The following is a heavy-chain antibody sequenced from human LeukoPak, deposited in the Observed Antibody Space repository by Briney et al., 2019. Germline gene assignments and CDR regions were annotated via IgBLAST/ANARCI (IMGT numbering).Heavy chain of an antibody. CDR2: IQSDGSST. CDR3: ARKAAVPNTVFDY. J-gene: IGHJ4*02. CDR1: GFTLGNYW. V-gene: IGHV3-74*01. Sequence: GGSLRLSCAASGFTLGNYWMHWVRHAPGKGLVWVSRIQSDGSSTTYADSVKGRFTISRDNAKNTLYLQMNSLRAEDTAVYYCARKAAVPNTVFDYWGQGSLVTVSS. D-gene: IGHD4-17*01.